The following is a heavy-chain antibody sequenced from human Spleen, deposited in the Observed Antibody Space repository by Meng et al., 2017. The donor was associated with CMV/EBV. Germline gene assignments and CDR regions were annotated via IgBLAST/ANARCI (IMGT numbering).Heavy chain of an antibody. CDR1: GTIFRRNI. CDR3: ARDQSCSDTSCYGLDP. CDR2: ISP. D-gene: IGHD2-2*01. V-gene: IGHV1-69*16. J-gene: IGHJ5*02. Sequence: KGSCKASGTIFRRNIIAGVRQAPGQGLEWMGGISPAQKFQDRVTLSRDESTNIVYMALSSLTADDTAVYYCARDQSCSDTSCYGLDPWGQGSLVTVSS.